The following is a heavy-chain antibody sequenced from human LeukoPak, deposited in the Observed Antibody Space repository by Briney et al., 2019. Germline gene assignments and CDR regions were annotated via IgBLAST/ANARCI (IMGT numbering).Heavy chain of an antibody. CDR3: ARVSRGYYRSGSSNPPFDY. J-gene: IGHJ4*02. CDR1: GGSISSYY. CDR2: IYYSGST. D-gene: IGHD3-10*01. Sequence: SETLSLTCTISGGSISSYYWSWIRQPPGKGLEWIGYIYYSGSTNYNPSLKSRVTISVDTSKNQFSLKLSSVTAADTAVYYCARVSRGYYRSGSSNPPFDYWGQGTLVTVSS. V-gene: IGHV4-59*01.